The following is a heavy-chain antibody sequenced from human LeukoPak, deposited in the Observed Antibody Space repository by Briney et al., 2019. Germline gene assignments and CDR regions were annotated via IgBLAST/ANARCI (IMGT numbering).Heavy chain of an antibody. V-gene: IGHV4-39*07. J-gene: IGHJ5*02. CDR3: ANFPEYSSSSTRFDP. Sequence: SETLSLTCTVSGGSMSSSSDYWGWIRQPPGKGLEWIGSIHYSGSTYYNPSLKSRVTISVDTSKNQFSLKLSSVTAADTAVYYCANFPEYSSSSTRFDPWGQGTLVTVSS. CDR1: GGSMSSSSDY. CDR2: IHYSGST. D-gene: IGHD6-6*01.